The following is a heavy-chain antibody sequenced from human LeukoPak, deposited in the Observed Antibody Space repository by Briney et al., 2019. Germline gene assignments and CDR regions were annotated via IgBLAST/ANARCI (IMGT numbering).Heavy chain of an antibody. V-gene: IGHV3-30-3*01. J-gene: IGHJ4*02. Sequence: GGSLRLSCAASGFTFSSYAMHWVRQAPGKGLEWVAVISYDGSNKYYADSVKGRFTISRDNSKNTLYLQMNSLRAEDTAVYYCARDSPYCSSTSCYVFGGSPFDYRGQGTLVTVSS. CDR1: GFTFSSYA. CDR2: ISYDGSNK. CDR3: ARDSPYCSSTSCYVFGGSPFDY. D-gene: IGHD2-2*01.